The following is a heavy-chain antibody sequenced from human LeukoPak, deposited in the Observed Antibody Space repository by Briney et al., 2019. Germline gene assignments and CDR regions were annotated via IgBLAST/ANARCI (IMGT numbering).Heavy chain of an antibody. CDR3: ARDGNEYYYDSSGYYYDY. D-gene: IGHD3-22*01. CDR1: GGTFSSYA. V-gene: IGHV1-69*01. Sequence: SVKVSCKASGGTFSSYAISWVRQAPGQGLEWMGGIIPIFGTANYAQKFQGRVTITADESTSTAYMELSSLSSEDTAVYYCARDGNEYYYDSSGYYYDYWGQGTLVTVSS. J-gene: IGHJ4*02. CDR2: IIPIFGTA.